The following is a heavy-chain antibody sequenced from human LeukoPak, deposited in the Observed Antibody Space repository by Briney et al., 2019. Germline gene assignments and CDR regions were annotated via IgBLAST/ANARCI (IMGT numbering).Heavy chain of an antibody. V-gene: IGHV1-2*04. D-gene: IGHD3-10*01. J-gene: IGHJ4*02. CDR1: GYIFISYY. Sequence: ASVKVSCKASGYIFISYYIHWVRQAPGQGLEWMGWINPNSGGTNYAQKFQGWVTMTRDTSISTAYMELSRLRSDDTAVYYCARLITDKDYWGQGTLVTVSS. CDR3: ARLITDKDY. CDR2: INPNSGGT.